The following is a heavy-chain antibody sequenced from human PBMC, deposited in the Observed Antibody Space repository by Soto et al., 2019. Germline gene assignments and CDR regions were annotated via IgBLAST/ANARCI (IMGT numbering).Heavy chain of an antibody. CDR1: GLTFSSYA. CDR3: AKERPRYYYDSSGYQPLDY. D-gene: IGHD3-22*01. J-gene: IGHJ4*02. V-gene: IGHV3-23*01. CDR2: ISGSGGST. Sequence: PGGSLRLSCAAAGLTFSSYAMSWVRPAPGKGLEWVSAISGSGGSTYYADSVKGRFTISRDNSKNTLYLQMNSLRAEDTAVYYCAKERPRYYYDSSGYQPLDYWGQGTLVTVSS.